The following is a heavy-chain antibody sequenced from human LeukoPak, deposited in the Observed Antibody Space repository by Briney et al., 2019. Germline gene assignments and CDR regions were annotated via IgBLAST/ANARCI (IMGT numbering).Heavy chain of an antibody. CDR3: ARVDSSSGYYYYMDV. CDR2: IYYSGST. V-gene: IGHV4-59*01. CDR1: GGSISSYY. D-gene: IGHD6-13*01. Sequence: SGTLSLTCTVSGGSISSYYWSWIRQPPGKGLEWIGYIYYSGSTNYNPSLKSRVTISVDTSKNQFSLKLSSVTAADTAVYYCARVDSSSGYYYYMDVWGKGTTVTVSS. J-gene: IGHJ6*03.